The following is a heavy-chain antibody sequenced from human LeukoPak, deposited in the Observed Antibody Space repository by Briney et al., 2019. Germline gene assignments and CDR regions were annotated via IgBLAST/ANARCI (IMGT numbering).Heavy chain of an antibody. CDR2: ISSSSSYI. J-gene: IGHJ4*02. V-gene: IGHV3-21*01. CDR1: GFTFSSYS. CDR3: ARGGGDSSGYFDY. Sequence: GGSLRLSRAASGFTFSSYSMNWVRQAPGKGLEWVSSISSSSSYIYYADSVKGRFTISRDNAKNSLYLQMNSLRAEDTAVYYCARGGGDSSGYFDYWGQGTLVTVSS. D-gene: IGHD3-22*01.